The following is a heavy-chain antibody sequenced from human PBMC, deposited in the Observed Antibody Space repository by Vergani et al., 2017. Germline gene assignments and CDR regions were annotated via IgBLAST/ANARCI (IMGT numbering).Heavy chain of an antibody. V-gene: IGHV3-30*01. CDR3: ARGLETYYYDSSGYFDAFDI. CDR1: GFTFSSYA. J-gene: IGHJ3*02. Sequence: QVQLVESGGGVVQPGRSLRLSCAASGFTFSSYAMHWVRQAPGKGLEWVAVISYDGSNKYYADSVKGRFTISRDNSKNTLYLQMNSLRAEDTAVYYCARGLETYYYDSSGYFDAFDIWGQGTMVTVSS. CDR2: ISYDGSNK. D-gene: IGHD3-22*01.